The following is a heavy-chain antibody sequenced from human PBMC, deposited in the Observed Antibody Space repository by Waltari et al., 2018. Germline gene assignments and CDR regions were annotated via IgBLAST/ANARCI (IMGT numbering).Heavy chain of an antibody. CDR1: GFTFDDYA. D-gene: IGHD2-2*01. CDR3: AKAIPAAPYYFDY. J-gene: IGHJ4*02. CDR2: ISWNSGSI. V-gene: IGHV3-9*01. Sequence: EVQLVESGGGLVQPGRSLRLSCAASGFTFDDYAMHWVRQAPGKGLEWVSGISWNSGSIGYADSVKGRFTISRDNAKNSLYLQMNSLRAEDTALYYCAKAIPAAPYYFDYWGQGTLVTVSS.